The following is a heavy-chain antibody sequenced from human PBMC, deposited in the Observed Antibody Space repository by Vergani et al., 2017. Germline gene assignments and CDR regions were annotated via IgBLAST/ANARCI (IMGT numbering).Heavy chain of an antibody. Sequence: EVHLVLSGAELKKPGESLKISCQISGYSFTNYWIGWVRQMPGKGLEWMGIIHPADSDTRYSPSFQGQVTISVDKSISTAYLQRSSLRASDSAMYYCARVXGRDSSGSKYFDYWGQGTLVTVSS. CDR2: IHPADSDT. J-gene: IGHJ4*02. D-gene: IGHD3-22*01. CDR3: ARVXGRDSSGSKYFDY. V-gene: IGHV5-51*01. CDR1: GYSFTNYW.